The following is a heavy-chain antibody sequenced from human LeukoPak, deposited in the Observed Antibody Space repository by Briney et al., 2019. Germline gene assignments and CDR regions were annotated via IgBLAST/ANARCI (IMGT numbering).Heavy chain of an antibody. CDR2: IDYSGST. V-gene: IGHV4-59*01. CDR3: ARSMVRGVNYALDY. J-gene: IGHJ4*01. CDR1: GGSISSYY. D-gene: IGHD3-10*01. Sequence: SETLSLTCTASGGSISSYYWNWIRQPPGKGLEWIGYIDYSGSTNYNPSLKSRVTLSVDTSKNQFSLRLSSVTAADTAVYYCARSMVRGVNYALDYWGQGTLVTVSS.